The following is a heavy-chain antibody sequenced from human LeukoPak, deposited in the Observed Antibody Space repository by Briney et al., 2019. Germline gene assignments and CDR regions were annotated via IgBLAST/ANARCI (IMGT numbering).Heavy chain of an antibody. D-gene: IGHD4-23*01. J-gene: IGHJ4*02. V-gene: IGHV3-23*01. CDR1: GFTSSNYA. Sequence: GGSLRLSCAASGFTSSNYAMSWVRQAPGKGLQWVSAISGGGGGTYYADSVKGRFTISRDNSKNTLYLQMNSLRAEDTAVYYCAKVGTTVVTPVYFDYWGQGTLVTVSS. CDR3: AKVGTTVVTPVYFDY. CDR2: ISGGGGGT.